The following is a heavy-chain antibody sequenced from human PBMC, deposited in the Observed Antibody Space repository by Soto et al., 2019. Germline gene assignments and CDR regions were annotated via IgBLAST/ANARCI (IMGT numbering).Heavy chain of an antibody. CDR2: IYYSGST. D-gene: IGHD3-10*01. CDR3: LPGFGFDI. V-gene: IGHV4-39*01. J-gene: IGHJ3*02. CDR1: GGSISSSSYY. Sequence: SETLSLTXTVSGGSISSSSYYWGWIRQPPGKGLEWIGSIYYSGSTYYNPSLKSRVTISVDTSKNQFSLKLSSVTATYYCAISMLPGFGFDIWGQGTMVTVSS.